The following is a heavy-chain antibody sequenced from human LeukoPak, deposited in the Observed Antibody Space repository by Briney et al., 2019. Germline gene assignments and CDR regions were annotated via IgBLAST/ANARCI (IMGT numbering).Heavy chain of an antibody. CDR1: GFTFSTQT. D-gene: IGHD2-2*01. Sequence: PGGSLRLSCAASGFTFSTQTMTWVRQAPGRGLEWVAVIWPDGNKKEYADSVKGRFIVSKDNSENTLSLQMNSLRAEDTAVYYCVVVLVPAAVWQFDVWGRGTLVTVSS. V-gene: IGHV3-33*08. CDR2: IWPDGNKK. J-gene: IGHJ2*01. CDR3: VVVLVPAAVWQFDV.